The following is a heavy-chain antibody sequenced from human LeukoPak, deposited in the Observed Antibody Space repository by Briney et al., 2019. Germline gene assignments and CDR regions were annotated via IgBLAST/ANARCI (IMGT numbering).Heavy chain of an antibody. CDR3: ARDTPVRYVGYSYFDY. J-gene: IGHJ4*02. CDR1: GDSVSSNSAA. Sequence: SQTLSLTCAISGDSVSSNSAAWNWIRQSPSRGLEWLGRTYYRSKWYNGYAVSVKGRITINPDTSKNQFSLQLNSVTPEDTAVYYCARDTPVRYVGYSYFDYWGQGTLVTVSS. D-gene: IGHD3-10*01. V-gene: IGHV6-1*01. CDR2: TYYRSKWYN.